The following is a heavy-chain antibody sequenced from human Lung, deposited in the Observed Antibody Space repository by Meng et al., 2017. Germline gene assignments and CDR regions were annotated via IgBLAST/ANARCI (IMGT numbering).Heavy chain of an antibody. Sequence: QVLSVRWCAGRLKPLDTLSLTCGRSGGPFSVYYWIWIRQPPGKGLEWIGEINHSGSNNYNPSLESRATISVDTSQNNLSLKLSSVTAADSAVYYCARGPTTMAHDFDYWGQGTLVTVSS. CDR2: INHSGSN. V-gene: IGHV4-34*01. D-gene: IGHD4-11*01. CDR1: GGPFSVYY. J-gene: IGHJ4*02. CDR3: ARGPTTMAHDFDY.